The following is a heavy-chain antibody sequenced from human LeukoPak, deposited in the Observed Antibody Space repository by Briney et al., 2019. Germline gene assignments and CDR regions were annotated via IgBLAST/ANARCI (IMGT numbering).Heavy chain of an antibody. CDR3: ARGKDTVMGNRNYFDY. Sequence: GVSVKVSCKASGYTFNSYYIHWVRQAPGQGLEWMGIINPSGGSTSYAQKFQGRVTMTRDTSTSTVYMELSSLRSEDTAVYYCARGKDTVMGNRNYFDYWGQGTLVTVSS. J-gene: IGHJ4*02. CDR1: GYTFNSYY. V-gene: IGHV1-46*02. D-gene: IGHD5-18*01. CDR2: INPSGGST.